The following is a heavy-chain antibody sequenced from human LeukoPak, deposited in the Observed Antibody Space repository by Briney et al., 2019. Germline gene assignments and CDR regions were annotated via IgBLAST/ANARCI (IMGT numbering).Heavy chain of an antibody. CDR3: ARSATVTTGYFDY. CDR2: IYSNGNT. D-gene: IGHD4-17*01. Sequence: SETLSLTCSVSGGSISSSGHSWGWIRQSPEKGLDWSGRIYSNGNTYYNPSVKSRVTISVDTSKNQFSLKLTSVTAAETAGYYCARSATVTTGYFDYWGQGALVTVSS. V-gene: IGHV4-39*07. CDR1: GGSISSSGHS. J-gene: IGHJ4*02.